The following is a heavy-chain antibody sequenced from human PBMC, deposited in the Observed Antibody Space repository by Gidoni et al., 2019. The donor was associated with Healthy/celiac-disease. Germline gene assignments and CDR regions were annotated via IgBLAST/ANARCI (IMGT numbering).Heavy chain of an antibody. CDR2: INHSGST. Sequence: QVQLQQWGAGLLTPSETLSLTCAVYGGSFSGYYWSWIRQPPGKGLEWIGEINHSGSTNYNPSLKSRVTISVDTSKNQFSLKLSSVTAADTAVYYCARGVVGATMRAEAFDIWGQGTMVTVSS. CDR1: GGSFSGYY. J-gene: IGHJ3*02. V-gene: IGHV4-34*01. CDR3: ARGVVGATMRAEAFDI. D-gene: IGHD1-26*01.